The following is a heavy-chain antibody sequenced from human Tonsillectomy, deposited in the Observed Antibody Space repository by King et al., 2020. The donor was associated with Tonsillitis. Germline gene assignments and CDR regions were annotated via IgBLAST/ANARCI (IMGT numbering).Heavy chain of an antibody. CDR1: GFTFSDYY. CDR2: ISSSGSTI. J-gene: IGHJ4*02. D-gene: IGHD1-26*01. Sequence: VQLVESGGGLVKPGGSLRLSCAASGFTFSDYYMSWIRQAPGKVLEWVSYISSSGSTIYYADSVKGRFTISRDNAKNSLYLQRNSLRAEDTAVDYWSRVIVGASWYCDYWGQGTLVTVSS. CDR3: SRVIVGASWYCDY. V-gene: IGHV3-11*01.